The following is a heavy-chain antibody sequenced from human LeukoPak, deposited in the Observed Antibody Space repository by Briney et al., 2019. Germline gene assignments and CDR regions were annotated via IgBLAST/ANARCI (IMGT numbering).Heavy chain of an antibody. V-gene: IGHV4-38-2*02. Sequence: SETLSLTCTVSGYSISSGYYWGWIRQPPGKGLEWIGSIYHSGSTYYNPSLKSRVTISVDTSKNQFSLKLSSVTAADTAVYYCARDGAAAGHDYWGQGTLVTVSS. CDR1: GYSISSGYY. D-gene: IGHD6-13*01. CDR3: ARDGAAAGHDY. J-gene: IGHJ4*02. CDR2: IYHSGST.